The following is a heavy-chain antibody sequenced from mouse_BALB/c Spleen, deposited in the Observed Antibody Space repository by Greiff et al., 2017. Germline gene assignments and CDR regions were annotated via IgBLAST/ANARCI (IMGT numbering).Heavy chain of an antibody. CDR2: IDPENGDT. D-gene: IGHD1-1*01. Sequence: EVQLQQSGAELVRSGASVKLSCTASGFNIKDYYMHWVKQRPEQGLEWIGWIDPENGDTEYAPKFQGKATMTADTSSNTAYLQLSSLISEDTAVYYCNYGSSCDYWGRGPTLTVSS. CDR1: GFNIKDYY. V-gene: IGHV14-4*02. CDR3: NYGSSCDY. J-gene: IGHJ2*01.